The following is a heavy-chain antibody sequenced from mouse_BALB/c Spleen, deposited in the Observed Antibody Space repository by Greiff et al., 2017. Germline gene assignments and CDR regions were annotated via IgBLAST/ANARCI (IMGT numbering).Heavy chain of an antibody. Sequence: EVKLMESGGGLVKLGGSLKLSCAASGFTFSSYYMSWVRQTPEKRLELVAAINSNGGSTYYPDTVKGRFTISRDNAKNTLYLQMSSLKSEDTALYYCARRGNYWYFDVWGAGTTVTVSS. CDR2: INSNGGST. CDR3: ARRGNYWYFDV. CDR1: GFTFSSYY. J-gene: IGHJ1*01. V-gene: IGHV5-6-2*01. D-gene: IGHD2-1*01.